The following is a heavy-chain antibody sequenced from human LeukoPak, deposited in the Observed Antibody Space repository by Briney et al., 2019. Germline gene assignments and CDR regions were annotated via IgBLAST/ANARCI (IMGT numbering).Heavy chain of an antibody. CDR2: IYTGGMT. CDR3: ARGNLYDSQVVDS. Sequence: GGSLRLSCAASGFTVSSNYMSWVRQPPGKGLDWVAVIYTGGMTDYADSVKGRFTISRDESKNTLYLQMNSLRSEDTALYYCARGNLYDSQVVDSWGQGTPVTVSS. V-gene: IGHV3-53*03. D-gene: IGHD3-9*01. CDR1: GFTVSSNY. J-gene: IGHJ4*02.